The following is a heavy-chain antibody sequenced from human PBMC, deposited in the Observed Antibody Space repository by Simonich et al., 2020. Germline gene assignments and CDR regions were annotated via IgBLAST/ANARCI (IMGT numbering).Heavy chain of an antibody. CDR3: ARGGLYFDY. D-gene: IGHD2-15*01. CDR2: IYSSGST. CDR1: GGSISSDY. V-gene: IGHV4-59*01. J-gene: IGHJ4*02. Sequence: QVHLQESGPGLVKPSETLSLTCTVSGGSISSDYWSWIRQPPGKGLEWIGYIYSSGSTNCNPPLKSRVTISVATSKNPFALKLSSVTAADTAVYYCARGGLYFDYWGQGTLVTVSS.